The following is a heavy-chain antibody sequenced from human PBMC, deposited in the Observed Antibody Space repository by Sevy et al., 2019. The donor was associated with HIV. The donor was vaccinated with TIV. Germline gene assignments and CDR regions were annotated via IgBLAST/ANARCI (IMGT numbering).Heavy chain of an antibody. V-gene: IGHV4-4*02. CDR1: GCSISSVNW. J-gene: IGHJ5*02. Sequence: SETLSLTCAVSGCSISSVNWWQWVREPPGKGQEGIGEIFHSGSTNYNPSLKSRVTISVDNSKNQFSLKLSSVTAADTAVYYCARGGETPRGFDPWGQGSLVTVSS. CDR3: ARGGETPRGFDP. CDR2: IFHSGST. D-gene: IGHD3-16*01.